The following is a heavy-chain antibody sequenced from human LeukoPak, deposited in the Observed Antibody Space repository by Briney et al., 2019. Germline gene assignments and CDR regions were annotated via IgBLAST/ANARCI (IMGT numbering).Heavy chain of an antibody. V-gene: IGHV4-4*07. J-gene: IGHJ3*02. Sequence: PSETLSLTCTVSGGSVSSNYWSWIRQPAGKGLEWIGRIYTSGSTNYNPSLKSRVTMSVDTSKNQLSLKLSSMTAADTAVYYCARVTYSSSSMSLDAFDIWGQGTMVTVSS. CDR3: ARVTYSSSSMSLDAFDI. D-gene: IGHD6-6*01. CDR2: IYTSGST. CDR1: GGSVSSNY.